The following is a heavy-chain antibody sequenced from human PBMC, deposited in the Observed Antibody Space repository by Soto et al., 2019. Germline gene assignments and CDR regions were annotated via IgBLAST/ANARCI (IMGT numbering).Heavy chain of an antibody. V-gene: IGHV3-23*01. Sequence: PGGSLRLSCAASGFTFSSYAMSWVRQAPGKGLEWVSAISGSGGSTYYADSVKGRFTISRDNSKNTLYLQMNSLRAEDTAVYYCANDPRYCSSTSCSPRYYYYGMDVWGQGTTVTVSS. CDR1: GFTFSSYA. CDR3: ANDPRYCSSTSCSPRYYYYGMDV. J-gene: IGHJ6*02. CDR2: ISGSGGST. D-gene: IGHD2-2*01.